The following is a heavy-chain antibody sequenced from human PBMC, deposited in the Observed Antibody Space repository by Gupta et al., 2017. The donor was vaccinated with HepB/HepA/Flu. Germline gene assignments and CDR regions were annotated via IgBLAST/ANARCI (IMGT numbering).Heavy chain of an antibody. V-gene: IGHV3-9*01. CDR2: ISWNSGSI. Sequence: RLVESGGGLVQPGRSLSPSCAASAFSFDDHAMHWARQAPGKGLEWVSGISWNSGSIVYAGFVEGRFTISRDSAKNSLYLQMNSLRPEDTALYYCAKDLASMVRGKLDYWGQGTLVTVSS. J-gene: IGHJ4*02. D-gene: IGHD3-10*01. CDR3: AKDLASMVRGKLDY. CDR1: AFSFDDHA.